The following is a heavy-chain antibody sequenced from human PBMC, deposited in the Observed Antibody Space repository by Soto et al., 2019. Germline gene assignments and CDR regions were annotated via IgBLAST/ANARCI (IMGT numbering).Heavy chain of an antibody. CDR2: IYYSGST. J-gene: IGHJ4*02. Sequence: SETLSLTCTVSGGSISSYYWSWIRQPPGKGLEWIGYIYYSGSTNYNPSLKSRVTISVDTSKNQFSLKLSSVTAADTAVYYCARHTLYGDWYFDYWGRGTLVTVSS. CDR1: GGSISSYY. CDR3: ARHTLYGDWYFDY. D-gene: IGHD4-17*01. V-gene: IGHV4-59*01.